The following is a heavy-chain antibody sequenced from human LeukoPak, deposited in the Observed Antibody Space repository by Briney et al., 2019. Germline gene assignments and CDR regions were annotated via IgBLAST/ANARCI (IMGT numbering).Heavy chain of an antibody. Sequence: GESLKISCKGSGYSFTSYWIGWVRQMPGKGLEWVGIIYPGDSDTRYSPSFQGQVTISADKSISTAYLQWSSLKASDTAMYYCARQGRDYYDSSGYSDYWGQGTLVTVSS. CDR3: ARQGRDYYDSSGYSDY. D-gene: IGHD3-22*01. J-gene: IGHJ4*02. V-gene: IGHV5-51*01. CDR2: IYPGDSDT. CDR1: GYSFTSYW.